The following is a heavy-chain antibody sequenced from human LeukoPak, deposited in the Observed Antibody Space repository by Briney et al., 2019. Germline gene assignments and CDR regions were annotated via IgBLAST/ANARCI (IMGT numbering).Heavy chain of an antibody. CDR3: ARGVGDYGDYGGSLDP. CDR1: GGSISSGGYS. Sequence: SQTLSLTCAVSGGSISSGGYSWSWIRQPPGKGLEWIGYIYHSGSTYYNPSLKSRVTISVDRSKNQFSLKLSSVTAADTAVYYCARGVGDYGDYGGSLDPWGQGTLVIVSS. J-gene: IGHJ5*02. V-gene: IGHV4-30-2*01. D-gene: IGHD4-17*01. CDR2: IYHSGST.